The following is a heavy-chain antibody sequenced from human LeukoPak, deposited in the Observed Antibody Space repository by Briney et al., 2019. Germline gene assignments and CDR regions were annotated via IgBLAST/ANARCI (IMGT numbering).Heavy chain of an antibody. Sequence: GGSLRLSCTASGFTVDSNYLSWVRQAPGKGLEWVSTIYTGGNTYYAASVKGRFTISRDFSKNTVFLHMNSLRAEDTAMYYCARGDDSGYYDYFDYWGQGALVTVSS. CDR3: ARGDDSGYYDYFDY. CDR2: IYTGGNT. CDR1: GFTVDSNY. D-gene: IGHD3-22*01. V-gene: IGHV3-53*01. J-gene: IGHJ4*02.